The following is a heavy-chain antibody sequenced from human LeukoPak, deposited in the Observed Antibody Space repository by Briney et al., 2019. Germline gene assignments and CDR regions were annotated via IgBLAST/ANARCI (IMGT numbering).Heavy chain of an antibody. CDR3: AKVGGDPYFDY. CDR1: GFTFSSYG. V-gene: IGHV3-33*06. Sequence: GGSLRLSCAASGFTFSSYGMPWVCQAPGKGLEWVAVIWYDGSNKYYADSVKGRFTISRDNSKNTLYLQMNSLRAEDTAVYYCAKVGGDPYFDYWGQGTLVTVSS. CDR2: IWYDGSNK. J-gene: IGHJ4*02. D-gene: IGHD2-21*02.